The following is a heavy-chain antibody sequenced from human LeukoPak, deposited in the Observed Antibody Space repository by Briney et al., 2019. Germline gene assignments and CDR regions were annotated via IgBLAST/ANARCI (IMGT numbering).Heavy chain of an antibody. J-gene: IGHJ4*02. Sequence: SETLSLTCTVSGGSISSSSYYWGWIRQPPGKGLEWIGSIYYSGSTYYNPSLKSRVTISVDTSKNQFSLKLSSVTAADTAVYYCARAPTAMATFDYWGQGTLVTVSS. CDR3: ARAPTAMATFDY. CDR1: GGSISSSSYY. V-gene: IGHV4-39*07. D-gene: IGHD5-18*01. CDR2: IYYSGST.